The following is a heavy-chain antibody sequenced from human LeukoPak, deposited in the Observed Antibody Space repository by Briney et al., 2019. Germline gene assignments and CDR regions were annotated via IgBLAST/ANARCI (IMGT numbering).Heavy chain of an antibody. V-gene: IGHV1-3*01. J-gene: IGHJ4*02. CDR3: ARGAAAGTIRPDWIAPEFDY. D-gene: IGHD6-13*01. Sequence: ASVKVFCKASGYTFTSYAMHWVRQAPGQRLEWMGWINAGNGNTKYSQKFQGRVTITRDTSASTAYMELSSLRSEDTAVYYCARGAAAGTIRPDWIAPEFDYWGQGTLVTVSS. CDR2: INAGNGNT. CDR1: GYTFTSYA.